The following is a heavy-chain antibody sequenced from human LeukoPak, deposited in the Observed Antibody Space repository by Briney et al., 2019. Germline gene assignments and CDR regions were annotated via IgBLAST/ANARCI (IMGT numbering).Heavy chain of an antibody. D-gene: IGHD6-13*01. V-gene: IGHV4-59*01. CDR3: ARERYSSSWDY. J-gene: IGHJ4*02. CDR2: IYYSGST. Sequence: SETLSLTRTVSGGSISSYYWSWIRQPPGKGLEWIGYIYYSGSTNYNPSLKSRVTISIDTSKNQFSLKLSSVTAADTAVYYCARERYSSSWDYWGQGTLVTVSS. CDR1: GGSISSYY.